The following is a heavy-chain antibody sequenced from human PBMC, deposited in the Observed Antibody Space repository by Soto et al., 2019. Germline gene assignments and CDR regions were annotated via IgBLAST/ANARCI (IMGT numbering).Heavy chain of an antibody. D-gene: IGHD7-27*01. CDR1: GGSINNHY. CDR2: IYYTGST. CDR3: ARANCYSXY. J-gene: IGHJ4*02. V-gene: IGHV4-59*11. Sequence: SETLSLTCTVSGGSINNHYWSWIRQPPGEGLEWIGYIYYTGSTNYNPSLKSRVTMSVDTSKNQFSLNLASLTAADTAIYYCARANCYSXYWGQATLVTVSS.